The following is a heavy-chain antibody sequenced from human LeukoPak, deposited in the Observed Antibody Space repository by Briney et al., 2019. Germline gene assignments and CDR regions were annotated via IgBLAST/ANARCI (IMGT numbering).Heavy chain of an antibody. CDR1: GFTFKNYA. CDR3: AKASWVSSADAVL. V-gene: IGHV3-23*01. D-gene: IGHD3-10*01. J-gene: IGHJ4*02. Sequence: GGPLRLSCTASGFTFKNYAMICVRQTPAGGVEGGASLRGDGEPFYADSVKGRFTLSRDDSRNSVSLHLNHLRVEDTAVYYCAKASWVSSADAVLWGQGTVVTVS. CDR2: LRGDGEP.